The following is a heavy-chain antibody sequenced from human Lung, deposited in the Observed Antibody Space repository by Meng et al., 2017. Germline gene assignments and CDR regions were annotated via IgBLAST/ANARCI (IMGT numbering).Heavy chain of an antibody. CDR1: GGSISSDNW. CDR2: IYHSGST. CDR3: TKNDFYCLGY. V-gene: IGHV4-4*02. D-gene: IGHD2-21*01. J-gene: IGHJ4*02. Sequence: QGQLQDSGPGLVKPSGTPSLTCAVSGGSISSDNWWSWVRQPPGKGLEWIGEIYHSGSTNYNPSLKSRITISVDKPKNQFSLTLSSVTAADTAVYYCTKNDFYCLGYWGQGTLVTVSS.